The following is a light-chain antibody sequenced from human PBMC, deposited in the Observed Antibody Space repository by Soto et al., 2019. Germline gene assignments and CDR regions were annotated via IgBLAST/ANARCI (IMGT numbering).Light chain of an antibody. CDR3: CSYAGSSTV. CDR2: EVS. J-gene: IGLJ1*01. Sequence: QSALTQPASVSGSPGQSITISCTGTSSDVGSYNLVSWYQQHPGKAPKLMICEVSKRPSGVSNRFSGSKSGNTASLTISGLQAEDEADYYCCSYAGSSTVFGTGTNSPS. CDR1: SSDVGSYNL. V-gene: IGLV2-23*02.